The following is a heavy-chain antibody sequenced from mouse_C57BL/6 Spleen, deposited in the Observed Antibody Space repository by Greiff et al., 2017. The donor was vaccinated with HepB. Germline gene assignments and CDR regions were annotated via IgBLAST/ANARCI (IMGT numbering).Heavy chain of an antibody. J-gene: IGHJ2*01. CDR3: ARLYDYGVFDY. V-gene: IGHV1-80*01. Sequence: QVQLQQSGAELVKPGASVKISCKASGYAFSSYWMNWVKQRPGKGLEWIGQIYPGDGDTNYNGKFKGKATRTADKSSSTAYMQLSSLTSEDSAVYFCARLYDYGVFDYWGQGTTLTVSS. CDR1: GYAFSSYW. CDR2: IYPGDGDT. D-gene: IGHD2-4*01.